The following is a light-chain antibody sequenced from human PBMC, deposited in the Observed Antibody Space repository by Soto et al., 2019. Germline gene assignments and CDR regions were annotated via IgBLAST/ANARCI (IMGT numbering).Light chain of an antibody. CDR1: QTISTL. CDR2: DAS. J-gene: IGKJ4*01. V-gene: IGKV1-5*01. Sequence: DMKMYQSLSTLSASVGDRVTITCRASQTISTLLAWYQQKPGKAPELLIYDASTLESGVPSRFSGSGSGTDFTFTISSLQPEDIATYYCQQYDNLPLTFGGGTIVDIK. CDR3: QQYDNLPLT.